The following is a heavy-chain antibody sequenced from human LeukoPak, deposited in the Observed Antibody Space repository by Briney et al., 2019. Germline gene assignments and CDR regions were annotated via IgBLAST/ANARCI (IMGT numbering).Heavy chain of an antibody. Sequence: GGSLRLSCAASGFTFSSYSMNWVRQAPGKGLEWVSYISSSSSTIYYADSVKGRFTISRDNAKNLLYLQMNSLRAEDTAVYYCAREGGSYRVPYWGQGTLVTVSS. D-gene: IGHD1-26*01. V-gene: IGHV3-48*01. J-gene: IGHJ4*02. CDR1: GFTFSSYS. CDR3: AREGGSYRVPY. CDR2: ISSSSSTI.